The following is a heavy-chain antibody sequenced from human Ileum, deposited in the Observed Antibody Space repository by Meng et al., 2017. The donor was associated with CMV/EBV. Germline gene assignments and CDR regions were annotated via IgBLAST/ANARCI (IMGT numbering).Heavy chain of an antibody. J-gene: IGHJ4*02. V-gene: IGHV4-4*08. CDR3: ASFYDFWSGLDN. D-gene: IGHD3-3*01. Sequence: GSLRLSCSVSGAFLSSHHWTWIRQIPGKGLEWIGYISNRGSANSNPSLQSRLSISVDTAKNHVYLQLNTVPPADTAVYYCASFYDFWSGLDNWGQGTLVTVSS. CDR1: GAFLSSHH. CDR2: ISNRGSA.